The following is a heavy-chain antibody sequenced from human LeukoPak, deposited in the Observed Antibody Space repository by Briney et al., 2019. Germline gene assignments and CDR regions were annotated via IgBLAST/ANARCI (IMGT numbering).Heavy chain of an antibody. Sequence: GGSLTLSCAASGLTFSSYWMLWVRQAPGKGLVWVSRLHSDGSSTAYADSVKGRFTISRDNAKNTLYLQMKTLRAEDTAVYYCAIRRGYTYGDDYWGQGTLVTVSS. J-gene: IGHJ4*02. V-gene: IGHV3-74*03. D-gene: IGHD5-18*01. CDR2: LHSDGSST. CDR1: GLTFSSYW. CDR3: AIRRGYTYGDDY.